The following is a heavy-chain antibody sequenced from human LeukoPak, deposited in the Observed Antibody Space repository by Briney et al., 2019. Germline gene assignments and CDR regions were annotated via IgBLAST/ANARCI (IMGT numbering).Heavy chain of an antibody. CDR1: GFTVSSNY. V-gene: IGHV3-53*01. D-gene: IGHD3-9*01. CDR2: IYSGGST. CDR3: ARDEERYFDWLLSKGHYYYGMDV. Sequence: GGSLRLSCAASGFTVSSNYMSWVRQAPGKGLEWVSVIYSGGSTYYADSVKGRFTISRDNSKNTLYLQMNSLRAEDTAVYYCARDEERYFDWLLSKGHYYYGMDVWGQGTTVTVSS. J-gene: IGHJ6*02.